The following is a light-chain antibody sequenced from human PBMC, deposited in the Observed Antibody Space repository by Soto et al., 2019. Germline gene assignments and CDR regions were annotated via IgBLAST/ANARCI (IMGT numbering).Light chain of an antibody. Sequence: DIAMTQIPLSLSVTPGQPAAISCRSSQSLFNPDGKTYLHWFLQKPGQPPQLLITGVSTRFSGVADRLIGSGSGTDFTLKISRVEAEDVGVYFCMQNRQIPYSFGQGTKLEIK. J-gene: IGKJ2*01. CDR3: MQNRQIPYS. CDR1: QSLFNPDGKTY. CDR2: GVS. V-gene: IGKV2D-29*01.